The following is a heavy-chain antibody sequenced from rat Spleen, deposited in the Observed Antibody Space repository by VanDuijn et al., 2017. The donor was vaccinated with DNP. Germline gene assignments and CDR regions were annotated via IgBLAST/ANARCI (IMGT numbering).Heavy chain of an antibody. Sequence: EVQLVESGGGLVQPGRSLKLSCAASGFTFSYYGMAWVRQAPKKGLEWVAAISGVGGNTYYRDSVKGRFTISRDNAKNTQYLQMDSLRSEDTATYYCARRQGFDYWGQGVMVTVSS. CDR3: ARRQGFDY. CDR2: ISGVGGNT. V-gene: IGHV5S13*01. J-gene: IGHJ2*01. CDR1: GFTFSYYG.